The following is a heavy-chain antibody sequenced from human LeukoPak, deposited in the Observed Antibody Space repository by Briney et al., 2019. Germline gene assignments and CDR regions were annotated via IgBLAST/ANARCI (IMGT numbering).Heavy chain of an antibody. J-gene: IGHJ4*02. V-gene: IGHV1-2*02. D-gene: IGHD4-17*01. CDR2: INPNSGGT. CDR3: ARAATVTPYYFYY. Sequence: ASVKVSCKASGYTFTGYYMHCVRQAPGQRHEWIGWINPNSGGTNYAEKFQGRVTMTRDTSISTAYMELSRLRSDDTAVYYCARAATVTPYYFYYWGQGTLGTVSP. CDR1: GYTFTGYY.